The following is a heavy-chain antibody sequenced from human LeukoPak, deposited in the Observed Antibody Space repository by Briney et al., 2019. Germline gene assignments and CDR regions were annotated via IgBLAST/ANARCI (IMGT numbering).Heavy chain of an antibody. J-gene: IGHJ4*02. CDR2: ISGGAANT. CDR1: GFTFSSYA. V-gene: IGHV3-23*01. CDR3: AKDLERWSTPIDY. D-gene: IGHD4-23*01. Sequence: QPGGSLRLSCAASGFTFSSYAMNWVRQAPGKGLDWVSAISGGAANTYYTDSVKGRFTISRDNSKNTLYLQMSSLRAEDTAIYYCAKDLERWSTPIDYWGQGTLVTVSS.